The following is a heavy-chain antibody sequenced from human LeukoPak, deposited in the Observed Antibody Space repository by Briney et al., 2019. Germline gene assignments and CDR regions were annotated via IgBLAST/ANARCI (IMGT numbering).Heavy chain of an antibody. CDR3: ARDGIGYCSSTSCPVGY. J-gene: IGHJ4*02. Sequence: PGGSLRLSCAASGFTFDDYAMHWVRQAPGKGLEWVSGISWNSGSIGYADSVKGRFTISRDNAKNSLYLQMNSLRAEDTAVYYCARDGIGYCSSTSCPVGYWGQGTLVTVSS. D-gene: IGHD2-2*01. CDR2: ISWNSGSI. V-gene: IGHV3-9*01. CDR1: GFTFDDYA.